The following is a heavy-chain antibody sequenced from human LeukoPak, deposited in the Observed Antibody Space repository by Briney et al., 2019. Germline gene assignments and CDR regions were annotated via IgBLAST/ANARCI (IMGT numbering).Heavy chain of an antibody. CDR3: ARDLGRTFAPGFDY. J-gene: IGHJ4*02. V-gene: IGHV1-18*04. D-gene: IGHD3-16*01. Sequence: ASVKVSCKASGYTFTSYGISWGRQAPGQGLEWMGWISAYNGNTNYAQKLQGRVTMTTDTSTSTAYMELRSLRSDDTAMYYCARDLGRTFAPGFDYWGQGTLVTVSS. CDR2: ISAYNGNT. CDR1: GYTFTSYG.